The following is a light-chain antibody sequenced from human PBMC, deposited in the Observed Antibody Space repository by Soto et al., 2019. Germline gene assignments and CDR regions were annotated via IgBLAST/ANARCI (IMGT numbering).Light chain of an antibody. CDR2: DVS. Sequence: DIQMTQSPSTLAASVGDTVTMTCRSSSKWLAWYQKKPGKAPKLLIYDVSNLERGVPPRFSGSTSGAESTLTITGLQPDDLGTYYCQPTTDFPVGQGTKVEIK. CDR3: QPTTDFP. J-gene: IGKJ2*01. CDR1: SSSKW. V-gene: IGKV1-5*01.